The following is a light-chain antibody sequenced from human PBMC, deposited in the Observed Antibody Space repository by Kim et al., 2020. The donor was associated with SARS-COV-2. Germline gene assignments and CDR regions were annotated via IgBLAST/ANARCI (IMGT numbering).Light chain of an antibody. V-gene: IGKV1-9*01. J-gene: IGKJ4*01. CDR1: QDISSY. CDR2: AAS. CDR3: QQLSSYPRT. Sequence: DILLTQSPSFLSASVGDRVAITCRACQDISSYLAWYQQKPGMAPKLLIYAASTLQTGVPSRFSGSESGTEFTLTISSLQPEDFAAYYCQQLSSYPRTFGGGTKLEI.